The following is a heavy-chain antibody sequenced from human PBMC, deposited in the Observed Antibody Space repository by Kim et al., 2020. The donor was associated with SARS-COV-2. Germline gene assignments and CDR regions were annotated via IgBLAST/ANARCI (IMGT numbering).Heavy chain of an antibody. D-gene: IGHD1-26*01. J-gene: IGHJ4*02. V-gene: IGHV3-30*18. Sequence: GGSLRLSCAASGFTFSSYGMHWVRQAPGKGLEWVAVISYDGSNKYYADSVKGRFTISRDNSKNTLYLQMNSLRAEDTAVYYCAKDRSGILDYWGQGTLVTVSS. CDR3: AKDRSGILDY. CDR2: ISYDGSNK. CDR1: GFTFSSYG.